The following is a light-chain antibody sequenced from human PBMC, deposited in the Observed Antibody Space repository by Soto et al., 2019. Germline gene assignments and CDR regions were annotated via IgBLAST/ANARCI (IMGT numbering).Light chain of an antibody. CDR3: QSYDSSLSAYV. CDR1: SSNIGAGYD. J-gene: IGLJ1*01. V-gene: IGLV1-40*01. CDR2: GNS. Sequence: QSVLTQPPSVSGAPGQRVTISCTGSSSNIGAGYDVHWYQQLPGTAPKLLIFGNSNRPSGVPDRFSGSKSGTSASLAITGLQEEEEADYYCQSYDSSLSAYVFGTGTKVTVL.